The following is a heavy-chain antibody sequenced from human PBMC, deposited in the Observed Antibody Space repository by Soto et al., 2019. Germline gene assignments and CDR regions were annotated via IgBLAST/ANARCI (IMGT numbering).Heavy chain of an antibody. Sequence: EVQLVESGGGLVKPGGSLRLSCAASGFTFSNAWMNWVRQAPGKGLEWVGRLKSKSDGGTTDYAAPVKGRFTISRVDSKDTLYLQVNGLKIEDTGLYFCSTNKPSSWSLDLWGQGTTVTVSS. J-gene: IGHJ6*02. CDR1: GFTFSNAW. CDR3: STNKPSSWSLDL. D-gene: IGHD1-26*01. V-gene: IGHV3-15*07. CDR2: LKSKSDGGTT.